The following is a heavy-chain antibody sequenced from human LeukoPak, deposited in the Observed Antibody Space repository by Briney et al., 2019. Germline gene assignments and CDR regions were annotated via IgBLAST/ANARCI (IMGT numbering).Heavy chain of an antibody. J-gene: IGHJ4*03. V-gene: IGHV4-39*01. D-gene: IGHD3-3*01. CDR1: GDSINISPFY. Sequence: PSETLSLTCTVSGDSINISPFYWGWIRQPPGKGLEWVGSVYRSGSTHYNPSLKSRVTLSVDTSKNHFSLKLNSVTAADTAVYYCARHGPTSDSWRGLIGSFEYWGQGAPVTVSS. CDR3: ARHGPTSDSWRGLIGSFEY. CDR2: VYRSGST.